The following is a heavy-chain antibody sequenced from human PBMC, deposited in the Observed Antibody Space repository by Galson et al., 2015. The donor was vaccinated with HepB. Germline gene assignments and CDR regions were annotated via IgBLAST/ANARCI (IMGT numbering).Heavy chain of an antibody. D-gene: IGHD3-3*01. CDR2: ISTYNGNA. CDR3: ARDRGTTIFKDGWLDP. V-gene: IGHV1-18*01. Sequence: SVKVSCKASGYTLTTYGISWVRQAPGQGLEWMGWISTYNGNAKYAQKFQGRVTMTTDTSTTTVYMELRSLRSDDTAVYYCARDRGTTIFKDGWLDPWGQGTLVTVSS. J-gene: IGHJ5*02. CDR1: GYTLTTYG.